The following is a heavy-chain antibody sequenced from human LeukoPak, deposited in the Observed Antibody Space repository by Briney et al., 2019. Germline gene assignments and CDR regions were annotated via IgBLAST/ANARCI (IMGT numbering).Heavy chain of an antibody. V-gene: IGHV3-30*02. J-gene: IGHJ6*03. CDR1: GFTFSSYR. CDR3: AKDSERGGYSYGSRDYYYYMDV. D-gene: IGHD5-18*01. Sequence: GGSLRLSCAPSGFTFSSYRMHWVRQAPGKGLEWVVFIRYDESNKYYADSVKGRFTISRDNSKNTLYLQMNSLRAEDTAVYYCAKDSERGGYSYGSRDYYYYMDVWGKGTTVTISS. CDR2: IRYDESNK.